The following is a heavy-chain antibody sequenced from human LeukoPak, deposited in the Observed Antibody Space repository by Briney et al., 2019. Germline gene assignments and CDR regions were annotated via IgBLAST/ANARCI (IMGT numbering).Heavy chain of an antibody. CDR3: ARMWLHPDWNFDL. CDR1: GXSLSSYQ. V-gene: IGHV4-59*01. J-gene: IGHJ2*01. D-gene: IGHD5-12*01. Sequence: SETLSLTCTVSGXSLSSYQGSWIRQPPGKGLEWRVYFFYSGSTNYNPSPRRRVTIAVDTPKKQLSLKLSSVTAADTAVYYCARMWLHPDWNFDLWGRGTLVTVSS. CDR2: FFYSGST.